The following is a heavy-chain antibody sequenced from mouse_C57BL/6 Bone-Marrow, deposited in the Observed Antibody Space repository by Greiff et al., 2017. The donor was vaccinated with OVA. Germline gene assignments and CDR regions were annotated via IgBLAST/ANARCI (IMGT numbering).Heavy chain of an antibody. J-gene: IGHJ3*01. D-gene: IGHD1-1*01. CDR3: ARWNYYGSSGFAY. V-gene: IGHV1-81*01. CDR2: IYPRSGNT. CDR1: GYTFTSYG. Sequence: QVQLQQSGAELARPGASVKLSCKASGYTFTSYGISWVKQRTGQGLEWIGEIYPRSGNTYYNEKFKDKATLTVDKSSSTAYMQLSSLTSEDSAVYYCARWNYYGSSGFAYWGQGTLVTVSA.